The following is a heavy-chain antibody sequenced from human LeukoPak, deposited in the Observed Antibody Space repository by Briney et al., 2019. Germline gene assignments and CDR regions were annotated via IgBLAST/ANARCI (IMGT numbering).Heavy chain of an antibody. V-gene: IGHV3-74*01. J-gene: IGHJ6*02. CDR1: GFTFTNYW. D-gene: IGHD2-8*01. CDR3: ARVYVDYYYYYGMDV. Sequence: GGSLRLSCVASGFTFTNYWMHWVRQAPGKGLMWVSRINVDGSTTTYADFVKGRFTISRDNAKNTVYLQMSSLRAEDTAVYYCARVYVDYYYYYGMDVWGQGTTVSVSS. CDR2: INVDGSTT.